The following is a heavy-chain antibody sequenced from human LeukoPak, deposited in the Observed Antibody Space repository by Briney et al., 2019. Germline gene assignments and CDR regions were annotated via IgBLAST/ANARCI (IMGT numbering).Heavy chain of an antibody. CDR2: FDPENAKT. J-gene: IGHJ5*02. V-gene: IGHV1-24*01. Sequence: AASVKVSCKVSGYILTELSIHWVRQAPGKGLEWMGSFDPENAKTMSAQTFQGRVTMTTDTSTSTAYMELRSLRSDDTAVYYCARDRGKLRFLEWLPRVWFDPWGQGTLVTVSS. D-gene: IGHD3-3*01. CDR3: ARDRGKLRFLEWLPRVWFDP. CDR1: GYILTELS.